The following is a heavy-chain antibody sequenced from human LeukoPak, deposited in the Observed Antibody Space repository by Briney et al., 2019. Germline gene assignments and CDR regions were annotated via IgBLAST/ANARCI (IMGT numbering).Heavy chain of an antibody. CDR2: ISGGST. CDR1: GFTVSSNE. D-gene: IGHD1-26*01. Sequence: GGSLRLSCAASGFTVSSNEMSWVRQAPGKGLEWVSSISGGSTYYADSRKGRFTISRDNAKNSLYLQMNSLRAEDTAVYYCARATIGKWELLRAFDIWGQGTMVTVSS. CDR3: ARATIGKWELLRAFDI. V-gene: IGHV3-38-3*01. J-gene: IGHJ3*02.